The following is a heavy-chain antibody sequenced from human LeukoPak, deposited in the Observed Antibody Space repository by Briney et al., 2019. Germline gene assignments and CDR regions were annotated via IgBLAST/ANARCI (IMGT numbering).Heavy chain of an antibody. V-gene: IGHV3-48*03. CDR3: ARDRGGTIGGFDY. CDR1: GFTFSSYE. Sequence: GGSLRLSCAASGFTFSSYEMNWVRQAPGKGLEWVSYISSSGSTIYYADSVKGRFTISRDNAKNSLYLQMNSLRAEDTAVYYCARDRGGTIGGFDYWGQGTLVTVSS. CDR2: ISSSGSTI. D-gene: IGHD3-16*01. J-gene: IGHJ4*02.